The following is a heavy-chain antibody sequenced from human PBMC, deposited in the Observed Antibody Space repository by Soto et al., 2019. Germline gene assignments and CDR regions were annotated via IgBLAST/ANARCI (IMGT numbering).Heavy chain of an antibody. CDR3: AKNGQPPYYYYGMDV. D-gene: IGHD2-8*01. V-gene: IGHV1-18*01. CDR1: GYTFTRYG. CDR2: ISGYNGDT. Sequence: QGQLVQSGAEAKKPGASVKGSCKASGYTFTRYGISLGRQGPGQGLEWMGWISGYNGDTNYAQKFQGRVTMTVDTSTTTAFMELTSLISDDRAVYYCAKNGQPPYYYYGMDVWGQGTTVTVSS. J-gene: IGHJ6*02.